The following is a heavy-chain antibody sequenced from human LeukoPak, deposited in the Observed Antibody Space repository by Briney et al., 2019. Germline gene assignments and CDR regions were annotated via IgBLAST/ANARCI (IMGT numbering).Heavy chain of an antibody. CDR1: GFTFSSYE. J-gene: IGHJ4*02. Sequence: GGSLRLSCAASGFTFSSYEMNWVRQAPGKGLEWVSYISSSGSNKYYADSVKGRFTISRDNAKNSLYLQMNSLRAEDTAVYYCAREMTTRTTGGFFDYWGQGTLVTASS. CDR3: AREMTTRTTGGFFDY. D-gene: IGHD4-17*01. V-gene: IGHV3-48*03. CDR2: ISSSGSNK.